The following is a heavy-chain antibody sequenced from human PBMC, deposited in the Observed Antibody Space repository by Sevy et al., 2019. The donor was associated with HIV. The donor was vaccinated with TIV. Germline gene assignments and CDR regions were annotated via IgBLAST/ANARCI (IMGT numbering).Heavy chain of an antibody. CDR1: GFTFSSYA. Sequence: GGSLRLSCAASGFTFSSYAMHWVRQAPGKGLEWVAVISYDGSNKYYADSVKGRFTISRDNSKNTLYLQMNSLRAEDTAVYYCARERGRAFDIWGQRTMVTVSS. J-gene: IGHJ3*02. CDR2: ISYDGSNK. CDR3: ARERGRAFDI. V-gene: IGHV3-30-3*01.